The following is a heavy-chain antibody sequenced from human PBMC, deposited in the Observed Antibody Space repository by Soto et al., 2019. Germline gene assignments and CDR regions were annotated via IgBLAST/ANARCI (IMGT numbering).Heavy chain of an antibody. J-gene: IGHJ6*02. CDR2: INRPSSYI. V-gene: IGHV3-21*01. D-gene: IGHD2-21*01. CDR3: ARIGGCDDYDCYYSSDD. Sequence: EVQLVESGGGLVKPGGSLTLSCTASGFTFSTYNMNWVRQAPGKGLEWVSTINRPSSYIYYADSVKGRFTIARDNAKKSMVQHMSSVRAEDSGVYYDARIGGCDDYDCYYSSDDWGQGT. CDR1: GFTFSTYN.